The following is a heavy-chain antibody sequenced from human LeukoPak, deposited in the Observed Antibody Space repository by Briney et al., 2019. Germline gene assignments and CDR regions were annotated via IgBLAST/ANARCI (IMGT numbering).Heavy chain of an antibody. CDR3: AGKLPGGAYYFDL. D-gene: IGHD3-22*01. Sequence: GGSLRLSCAASGFSFSNYDMTWVRQAPGKGLEGVSSISDSGRYIFRADALAGRFTIYRDNSENTLYLQMNSLRAEDTATYFCAGKLPGGAYYFDLWGQGILVAVSS. V-gene: IGHV3-23*01. CDR1: GFSFSNYD. CDR2: ISDSGRYI. J-gene: IGHJ5*02.